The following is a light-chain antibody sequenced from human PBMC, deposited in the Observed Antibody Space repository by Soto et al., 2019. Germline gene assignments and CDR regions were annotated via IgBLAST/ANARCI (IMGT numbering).Light chain of an antibody. J-gene: IGLJ2*01. CDR2: EVS. Sequence: QSVLTQPPSASGSPGQSVTISCTGTSSDVGGYNFVSWYQQHPGKAPKLMIYEVSERPSGVPDRFSGSKSRNTASLTVSGLDAEDEADYYCSSYAGSNIVVFGGGTQLTVL. CDR1: SSDVGGYNF. V-gene: IGLV2-8*01. CDR3: SSYAGSNIVV.